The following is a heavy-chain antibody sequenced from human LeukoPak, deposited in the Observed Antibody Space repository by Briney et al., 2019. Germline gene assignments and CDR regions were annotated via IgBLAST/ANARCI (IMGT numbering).Heavy chain of an antibody. D-gene: IGHD3-22*01. Sequence: ASVKVSCKASGYTFTGYYMHWVRLAPGQGLEWMGRINPNSGGTNYAQKFQGRVTMTRDTSISTAYMELSRLRSDDTAVYYCARGYYYDSSWYAFDIWGQGTMVTVSS. CDR1: GYTFTGYY. J-gene: IGHJ3*02. CDR2: INPNSGGT. CDR3: ARGYYYDSSWYAFDI. V-gene: IGHV1-2*06.